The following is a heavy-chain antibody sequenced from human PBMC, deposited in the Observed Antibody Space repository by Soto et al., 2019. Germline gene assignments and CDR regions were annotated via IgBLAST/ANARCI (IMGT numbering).Heavy chain of an antibody. J-gene: IGHJ3*02. CDR1: GYTFTSYA. Sequence: QVQLVQSGAEEKKPGASVKVSCKASGYTFTSYAMHWVRQAPGQRLEWMGWINAGNGNTKYSQKFQGRVTITRDTQASTAYMELSSLRSEDTAVYYCARGGIFDSSGYYYFSAFDIWGQGTMVTVSS. V-gene: IGHV1-3*05. D-gene: IGHD3-22*01. CDR2: INAGNGNT. CDR3: ARGGIFDSSGYYYFSAFDI.